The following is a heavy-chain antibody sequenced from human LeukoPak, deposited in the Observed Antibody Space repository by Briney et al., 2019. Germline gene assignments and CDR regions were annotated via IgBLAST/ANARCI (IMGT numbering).Heavy chain of an antibody. J-gene: IGHJ4*02. V-gene: IGHV3-23*01. CDR1: KFTFMNYA. CDR2: IGSAGGSI. Sequence: GGSLRLSCTASKFTFMNYAMHWVRQAPGKGLEWLSTIGSAGGSIFYADSVKGQFTISRDNSKSTLFLQMDSLGVEDTALYYCAKRGEVSTYYYFESWGQGALVTVSS. D-gene: IGHD2/OR15-2a*01. CDR3: AKRGEVSTYYYFES.